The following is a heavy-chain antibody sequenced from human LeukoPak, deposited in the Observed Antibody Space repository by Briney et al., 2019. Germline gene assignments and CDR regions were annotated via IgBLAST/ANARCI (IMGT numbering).Heavy chain of an antibody. CDR1: GDSVSSNSAI. D-gene: IGHD3-16*01. Sequence: SQTLSLSCAISGDSVSSNSAIWNWIRQSPPRGLEWLGRAYYRSKWYIEYAASVQSRLIINPDTSKNQFSLQLNSVTPEDTAVYYCARGAFGGIRDGMDVWGQGTTVTVSS. V-gene: IGHV6-1*01. CDR2: AYYRSKWYI. J-gene: IGHJ6*02. CDR3: ARGAFGGIRDGMDV.